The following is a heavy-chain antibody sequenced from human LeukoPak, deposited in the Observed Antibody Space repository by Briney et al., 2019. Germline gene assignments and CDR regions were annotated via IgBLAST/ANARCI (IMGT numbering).Heavy chain of an antibody. CDR1: GFTFSSYA. D-gene: IGHD2-2*01. V-gene: IGHV3-23*01. CDR2: ISGSGGSI. CDR3: AKSDCSYISCYVLDY. Sequence: GGSLRLSCAASGFTFSSYAMSGVRQAPGKGLEWVSGISGSGGSIEYADSVKGRFTISRDSSKNTLSLQMDSLRAEDTAVYYCAKSDCSYISCYVLDYWGQGTLVTVSS. J-gene: IGHJ4*02.